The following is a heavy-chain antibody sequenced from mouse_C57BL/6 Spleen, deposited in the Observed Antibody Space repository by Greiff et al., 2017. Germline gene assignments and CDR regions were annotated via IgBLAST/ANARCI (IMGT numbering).Heavy chain of an antibody. J-gene: IGHJ2*01. CDR2: ISSGSSTI. Sequence: VMLVASGGGLVKPGGSLKLSCAASGFTFSDYGMHWVRQAPEKGLEWVAYISSGSSTIYYADTVKGRFTISRDNAKNTLFLQMTSLRSEDTAMSYCSVWLRREGDYWGQGTTLTVSS. CDR3: SVWLRREGDY. CDR1: GFTFSDYG. D-gene: IGHD2-2*01. V-gene: IGHV5-17*01.